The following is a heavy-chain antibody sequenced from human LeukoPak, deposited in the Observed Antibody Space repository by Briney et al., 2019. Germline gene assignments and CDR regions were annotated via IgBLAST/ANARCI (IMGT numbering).Heavy chain of an antibody. D-gene: IGHD6-6*01. CDR2: IYSGGNT. J-gene: IGHJ4*02. CDR3: ARERGRGQVSPYFDY. CDR1: GFTVSSNF. Sequence: TGGSLRLSCAASGFTVSSNFMSWVRQAPGKGLEWVSVIYSGGNTYYADSVKGRFTISRDNSKNTLYLQMNSLRADDTAVYYCARERGRGQVSPYFDYWGQGTLVTVSS. V-gene: IGHV3-53*01.